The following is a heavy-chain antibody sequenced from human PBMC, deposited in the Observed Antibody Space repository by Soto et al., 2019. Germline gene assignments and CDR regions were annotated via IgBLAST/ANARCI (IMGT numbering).Heavy chain of an antibody. V-gene: IGHV4-59*08. J-gene: IGHJ6*03. CDR1: GGSISSYY. CDR2: IYYSGST. D-gene: IGHD3-9*01. CDR3: ARHPGYFDWQEVVPPYYYYMDV. Sequence: SETLSLTCTVSGGSISSYYWSWIRQPPGKGLEWIGYIYYSGSTNYNPSLKSRVTISVDTSKNQFSLKLSSVTAADTAVYYCARHPGYFDWQEVVPPYYYYMDVWGKGTTVTVSS.